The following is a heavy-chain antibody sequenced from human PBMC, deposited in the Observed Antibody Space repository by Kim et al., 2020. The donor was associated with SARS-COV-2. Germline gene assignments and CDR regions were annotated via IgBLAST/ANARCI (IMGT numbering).Heavy chain of an antibody. CDR2: INHSGST. CDR3: ARGYYLFDY. D-gene: IGHD1-26*01. CDR1: GGSFSGYY. Sequence: SETLSLTCAVYGGSFSGYYWSWIRQPPGKGLEWIGEINHSGSTNYNPSLKSRVTISVDTSKNQFSLKLSSVTAADTAVYYCARGYYLFDYWGQGTLVTVSS. V-gene: IGHV4-34*01. J-gene: IGHJ4*02.